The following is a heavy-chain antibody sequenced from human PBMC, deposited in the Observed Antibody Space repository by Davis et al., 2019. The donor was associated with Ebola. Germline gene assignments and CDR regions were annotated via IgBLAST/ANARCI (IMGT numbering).Heavy chain of an antibody. Sequence: PGGSLRLSCAASGFSFDDYAMHWVRQAPGKGLEWVSRINWDGGSIAYADSVKGRFTISRDNAKNSLYLEMNSLRAEDTALYYCAKDYFLFAAAGGTGLFDYWGQGTLVTVSS. J-gene: IGHJ4*02. CDR3: AKDYFLFAAAGGTGLFDY. CDR1: GFSFDDYA. V-gene: IGHV3-9*01. D-gene: IGHD6-13*01. CDR2: INWDGGSI.